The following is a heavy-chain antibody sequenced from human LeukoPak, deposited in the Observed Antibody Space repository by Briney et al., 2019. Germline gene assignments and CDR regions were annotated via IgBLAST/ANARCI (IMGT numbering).Heavy chain of an antibody. Sequence: PGGSLRLSCAASGFTFSSYSMNWVRQAPGKGLEWVSSISSSSSYIYYADSVKGRFTISRDNPKNSLYLQMNSLRAEDTAVYYCARDSPGYCSGGSCYGLDYWGQGTLVTVSS. J-gene: IGHJ4*02. V-gene: IGHV3-21*01. CDR3: ARDSPGYCSGGSCYGLDY. CDR1: GFTFSSYS. D-gene: IGHD2-15*01. CDR2: ISSSSSYI.